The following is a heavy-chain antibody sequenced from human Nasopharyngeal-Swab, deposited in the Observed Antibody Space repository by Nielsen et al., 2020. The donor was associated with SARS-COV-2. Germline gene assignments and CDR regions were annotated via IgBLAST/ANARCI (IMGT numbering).Heavy chain of an antibody. CDR3: ANMPIDY. CDR1: GFTFSSYA. J-gene: IGHJ4*02. Sequence: GESLKISCAASGFTFSSYAMHWVRQAPGKGLEWVSAISGSGGSTYYADSVKGRFTISRDNSKNTLYLQMNSLRAEDTAVYYCANMPIDYWGQGTLVTVSS. CDR2: ISGSGGST. V-gene: IGHV3-23*01. D-gene: IGHD2-2*01.